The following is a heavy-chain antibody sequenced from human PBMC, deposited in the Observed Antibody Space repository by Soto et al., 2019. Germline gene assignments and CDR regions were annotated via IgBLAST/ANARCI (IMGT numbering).Heavy chain of an antibody. CDR1: GFTFSSYA. CDR2: ISGSGGST. CDR3: AKIGITMIVVVIPNKGYFDY. Sequence: PGGSLRLSCAASGFTFSSYAMSWVRQAPGKGLEWVSAISGSGGSTYYADSVKGRFTISRDNSKNTLYLQMNSLRAEDTAVYYCAKIGITMIVVVIPNKGYFDYWGQGTLVTVSS. V-gene: IGHV3-23*01. J-gene: IGHJ4*02. D-gene: IGHD3-22*01.